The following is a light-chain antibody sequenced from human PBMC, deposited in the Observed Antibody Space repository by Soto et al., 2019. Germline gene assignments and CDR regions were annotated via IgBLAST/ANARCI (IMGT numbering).Light chain of an antibody. V-gene: IGKV3-20*01. Sequence: EIVLTQSPGNLSLSPGERATLSCRASQSVSSSYLAWYQQKPGQAPRLLIYGASSRATGIPDRFSGSGSGTDFSLTISRLEPEDFAGYYCQQYGSSPSTFGPGTKVDIK. CDR2: GAS. CDR1: QSVSSSY. J-gene: IGKJ3*01. CDR3: QQYGSSPST.